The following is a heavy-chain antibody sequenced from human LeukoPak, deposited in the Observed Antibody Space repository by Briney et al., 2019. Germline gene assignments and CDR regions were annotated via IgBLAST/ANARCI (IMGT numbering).Heavy chain of an antibody. J-gene: IGHJ4*02. Sequence: GGSLRLSCAASGFTFSRNAMNWVRQAPGKGLEWVSFISSSSNYMSYADSVKGRFTISRDNAKNSLYLQMNSLRAEKTAVYYCARPLDSSNNYFDYWGQGTLVTVSA. CDR1: GFTFSRNA. V-gene: IGHV3-21*01. CDR2: ISSSSNYM. CDR3: ARPLDSSNNYFDY. D-gene: IGHD6-13*01.